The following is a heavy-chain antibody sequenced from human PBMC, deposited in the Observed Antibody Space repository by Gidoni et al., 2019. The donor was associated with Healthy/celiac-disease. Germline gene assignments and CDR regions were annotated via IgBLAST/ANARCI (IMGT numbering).Heavy chain of an antibody. V-gene: IGHV3-73*01. D-gene: IGHD2-2*01. Sequence: EVQLVESGGGLVQPGGSLKLSCAASGFTFSGSAMHWVRQASGKGLEWVGRIRSKANSDATAYAASVKGRFTISRDDSKNTAYLQMNSLKTEDTAVYYCTTDCSSTSCYARGYDYWGQGTLVTVSS. CDR2: IRSKANSDAT. J-gene: IGHJ4*02. CDR1: GFTFSGSA. CDR3: TTDCSSTSCYARGYDY.